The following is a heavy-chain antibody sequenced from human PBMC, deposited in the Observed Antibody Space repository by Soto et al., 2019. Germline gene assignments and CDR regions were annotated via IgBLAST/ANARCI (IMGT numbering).Heavy chain of an antibody. V-gene: IGHV1-3*01. D-gene: IGHD2-2*01. J-gene: IGHJ5*02. CDR2: INAGNGNT. CDR3: ARERIVVVPAAISWFDP. CDR1: GYTFTSYA. Sequence: EASVKVSCKASGYTFTSYAMHWVRQAPGQRLEWMGWINAGNGNTKYSQKFQGRVTITRDTSASTAYMELSSLRSEDTAVYYCARERIVVVPAAISWFDPWGQGTLVTVTS.